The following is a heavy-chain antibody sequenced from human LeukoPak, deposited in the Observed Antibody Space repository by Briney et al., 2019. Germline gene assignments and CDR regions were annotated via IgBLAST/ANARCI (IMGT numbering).Heavy chain of an antibody. CDR3: ARMREGIDY. Sequence: SETLSLTCAVYGGSFSGYYWSWIRQPPGKGLEWIGEINHSGSTNYNPSLKSRVTISVDTSKNQFSLQLSSVTAADTAVYYCARMREGIDYWGQGTLVTVSS. CDR1: GGSFSGYY. CDR2: INHSGST. V-gene: IGHV4-34*01. J-gene: IGHJ4*02.